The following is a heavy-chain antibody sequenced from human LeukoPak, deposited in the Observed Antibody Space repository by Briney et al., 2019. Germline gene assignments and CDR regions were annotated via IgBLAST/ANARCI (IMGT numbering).Heavy chain of an antibody. CDR2: INPSGGST. J-gene: IGHJ4*02. Sequence: ASVKVSCKASGYTFTNYYIHWVRQAPGQGLECMGIINPSGGSTSYAQKFQGRVTMTRDMSTSTVYMELSSLRAEDTAVYYCAKDLGEEGSGWYGGLDYWGQGTLVTVSS. CDR3: AKDLGEEGSGWYGGLDY. CDR1: GYTFTNYY. D-gene: IGHD6-19*01. V-gene: IGHV1-46*01.